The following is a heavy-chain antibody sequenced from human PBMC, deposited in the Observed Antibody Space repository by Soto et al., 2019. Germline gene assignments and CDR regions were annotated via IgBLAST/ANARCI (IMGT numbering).Heavy chain of an antibody. D-gene: IGHD6-19*01. J-gene: IGHJ6*02. CDR1: GYSFTSYW. V-gene: IGHV5-51*01. CDR2: IYPGDSDT. Sequence: GESLKISCKGSGYSFTSYWIGLVRQMPGKGLEWMGIIYPGDSDTRYSPSFQGQVTISADKSISTAYLQWSSLKASDTAMYYFARVPADTYYGMDVWAQGTTVTGS. CDR3: ARVPADTYYGMDV.